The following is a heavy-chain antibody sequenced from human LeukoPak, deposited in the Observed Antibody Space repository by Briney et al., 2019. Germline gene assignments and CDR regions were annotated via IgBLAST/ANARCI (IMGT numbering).Heavy chain of an antibody. CDR1: GFTFSSYA. Sequence: GGSLRLSCAASGFTFSSYAMSWVRQAPGKGLEWVSAISGSGGSTYYADSVKGRFTISRDNSKNTLYLQMNSLRAEDTAVYYCAKDLGSLWFGESATRGFDYWGQGTLVTVSS. CDR2: ISGSGGST. CDR3: AKDLGSLWFGESATRGFDY. V-gene: IGHV3-23*01. D-gene: IGHD3-10*01. J-gene: IGHJ4*02.